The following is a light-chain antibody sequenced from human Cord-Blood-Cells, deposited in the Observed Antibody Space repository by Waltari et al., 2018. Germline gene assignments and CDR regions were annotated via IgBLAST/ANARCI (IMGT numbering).Light chain of an antibody. CDR1: QSISSW. Sequence: DIQMTQSPSTLSASVGDRVTITSRASQSISSWLALYQQKPGEAPKLLIDKASSLESGVPSRFSGSGSGTEFTLTISSLQPDDFPTYYCQQYNSYSAFGQGTKVEIK. CDR3: QQYNSYSA. V-gene: IGKV1-5*03. J-gene: IGKJ1*01. CDR2: KAS.